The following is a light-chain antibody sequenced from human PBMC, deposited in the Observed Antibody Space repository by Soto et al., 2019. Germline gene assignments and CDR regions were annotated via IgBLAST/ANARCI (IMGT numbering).Light chain of an antibody. CDR1: SSDVGGYDY. J-gene: IGLJ1*01. V-gene: IGLV2-14*01. Sequence: QSALTQPASVSGSPGQSITISCTGTSSDVGGYDYVSWYQQHPGKAPNFVIYEVTNRPSGVSHRFSGSKSGSTASLTISGLQAEDEADYYCSSYTTTSTYVFGTGTKVTVL. CDR2: EVT. CDR3: SSYTTTSTYV.